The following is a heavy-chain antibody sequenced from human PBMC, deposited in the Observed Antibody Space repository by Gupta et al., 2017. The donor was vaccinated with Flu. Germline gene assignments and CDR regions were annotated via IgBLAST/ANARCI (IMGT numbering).Heavy chain of an antibody. CDR3: ATSSEPVTRIQAYFDY. Sequence: EVQLLESGGGLVQPGGSLRLSCAASGFTFSSYAMSWVRQAPGKGLEWVSAISGSGGSTYYADSVKGRFTISRDNSKNTLYLQMNSLRAEDTAVYYCATSSEPVTRIQAYFDYWGQGTLVTVSS. J-gene: IGHJ4*02. CDR1: GFTFSSYA. V-gene: IGHV3-23*01. D-gene: IGHD4-17*01. CDR2: ISGSGGST.